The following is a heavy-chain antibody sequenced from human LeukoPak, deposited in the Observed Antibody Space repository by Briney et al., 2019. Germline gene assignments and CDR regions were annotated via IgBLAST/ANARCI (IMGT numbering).Heavy chain of an antibody. D-gene: IGHD6-13*01. CDR3: ARVGSCSWSDDAFLI. CDR1: GFTFSSYW. V-gene: IGHV3-7*01. J-gene: IGHJ3*02. CDR2: IKQDGSEK. Sequence: PGGSLRLSCAASGFTFSSYWMSWVRQAPGKGLEWVANIKQDGSEKYYVDSVKGRFTISRDNAKNSLYLQMNSLRAEDTAVYYCARVGSCSWSDDAFLIWAAETIVTVSS.